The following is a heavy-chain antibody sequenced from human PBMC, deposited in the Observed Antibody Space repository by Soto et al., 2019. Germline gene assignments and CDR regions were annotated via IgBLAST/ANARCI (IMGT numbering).Heavy chain of an antibody. CDR1: GFSLSTSGVG. CDR3: AHSGVGYCSSTSCYVWFDP. Sequence: QITLKESGPTLVKPTQTLTLTCTFSGFSLSTSGVGVGWIRQPPGKALEWLALIYWNDDKRYGPSLKSRLTITKDTSKNQVVLTMTNMDPVDTATYYCAHSGVGYCSSTSCYVWFDPWGQGTLVTVSS. J-gene: IGHJ5*02. CDR2: IYWNDDK. D-gene: IGHD2-2*01. V-gene: IGHV2-5*01.